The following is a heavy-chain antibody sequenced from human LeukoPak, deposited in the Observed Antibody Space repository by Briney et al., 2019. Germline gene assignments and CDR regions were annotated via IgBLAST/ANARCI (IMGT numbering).Heavy chain of an antibody. V-gene: IGHV4-59*01. CDR1: GGSISGYD. CDR3: ARGAWSLDY. J-gene: IGHJ4*02. D-gene: IGHD2-15*01. Sequence: SETLSLTCTLSGGSISGYDWSWLRQPPGKGLEWIAYFHKSGSTDYNPSLKSRVIVSADTSRNQLFLQVSSLTATDTAVYYCARGAWSLDYWGQGTLVTVSS. CDR2: FHKSGST.